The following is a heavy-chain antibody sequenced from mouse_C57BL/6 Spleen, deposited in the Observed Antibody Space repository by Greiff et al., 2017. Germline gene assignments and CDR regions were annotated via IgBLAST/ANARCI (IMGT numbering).Heavy chain of an antibody. J-gene: IGHJ3*01. V-gene: IGHV1-15*01. CDR3: TRRGGSSGYFAY. Sequence: VQVVESGAELVRPGASVTLSCKASGYTFTDYEMHWVKQTPVHGLEWIGAIDPETGGTAYNQKFKGKAILTADKSSSTAYMELRSLTSEDSAVYYCTRRGGSSGYFAYWGQGTLVTVSA. CDR1: GYTFTDYE. D-gene: IGHD3-2*02. CDR2: IDPETGGT.